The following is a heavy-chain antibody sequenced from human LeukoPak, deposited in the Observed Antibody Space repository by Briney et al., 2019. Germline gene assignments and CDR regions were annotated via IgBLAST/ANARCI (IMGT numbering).Heavy chain of an antibody. J-gene: IGHJ4*02. CDR3: ARGDTSGYYYLDY. Sequence: SETLSLTCAVSGGSISSSNWWSWVRQPPGKGLEWIGETYHSGSTNYNPSLKSRVTISVDKSKNQFSLKLSSVTAADTAVYYCARGDTSGYYYLDYWGQGTLVTVSS. V-gene: IGHV4-4*02. CDR2: TYHSGST. D-gene: IGHD3-22*01. CDR1: GGSISSSNW.